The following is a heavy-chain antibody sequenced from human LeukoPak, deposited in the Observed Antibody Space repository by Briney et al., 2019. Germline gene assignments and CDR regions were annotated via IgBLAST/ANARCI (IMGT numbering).Heavy chain of an antibody. J-gene: IGHJ4*02. CDR1: GFTFSSYA. D-gene: IGHD2-15*01. CDR2: ISPSTTHT. Sequence: GGSLRLSCAASGFTFSSYAMSWVRQAPGKGLEWLSYISPSTTHTSYADSVKGRFTISKDNAKNSLYLQMNSLRAEDTALYYCVREGYFNFDYWGQGTLVTVSS. V-gene: IGHV3-21*05. CDR3: VREGYFNFDY.